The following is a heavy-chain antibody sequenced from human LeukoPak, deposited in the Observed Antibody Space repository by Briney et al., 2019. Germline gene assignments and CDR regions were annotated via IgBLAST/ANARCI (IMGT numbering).Heavy chain of an antibody. CDR2: VYYTGNT. D-gene: IGHD6-19*01. CDR1: GGSITNYY. CDR3: ARSSGSGWYGIHP. J-gene: IGHJ5*02. V-gene: IGHV4-59*01. Sequence: SETLSLTCTVSGGSITNYYWSWIRQPPGKGLEWIGYVYYTGNTNYNPSLKSRVTISLDTSKNQFSLKLTSVTAADTAMYYCARSSGSGWYGIHPWGQETLVSV.